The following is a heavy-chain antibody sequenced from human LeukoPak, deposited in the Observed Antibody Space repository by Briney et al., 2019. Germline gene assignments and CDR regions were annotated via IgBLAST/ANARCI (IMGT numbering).Heavy chain of an antibody. CDR3: AKERGDYVLDY. CDR2: IWYDGSNK. J-gene: IGHJ4*02. D-gene: IGHD3-16*01. V-gene: IGHV3-33*06. Sequence: PGGSLRLSCAASGFTFSSYGMHWVRQAPGKGLEWVAVIWYDGSNKYYADSVKGRFTISRDNSKNTLYLQMNSLGAEDTAVYYCAKERGDYVLDYWGQGTLVTVSS. CDR1: GFTFSSYG.